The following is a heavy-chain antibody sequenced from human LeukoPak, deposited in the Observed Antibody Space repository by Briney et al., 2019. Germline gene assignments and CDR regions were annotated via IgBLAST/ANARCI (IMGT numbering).Heavy chain of an antibody. J-gene: IGHJ5*02. CDR1: GFTFSSYD. CDR2: ISGSGSST. D-gene: IGHD1-14*01. Sequence: PGGTLRLSCAASGFTFSSYDMSWVRQAPGKGLEWVSGISGSGSSTYYADSVKGRFTISRDNSKNILYLQMNNLRAEDTAVYHCAKDNRGWFDPWGQGTLVTVSS. CDR3: AKDNRGWFDP. V-gene: IGHV3-23*01.